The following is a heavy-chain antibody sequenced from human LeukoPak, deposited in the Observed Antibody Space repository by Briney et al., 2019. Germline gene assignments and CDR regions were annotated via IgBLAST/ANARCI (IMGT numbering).Heavy chain of an antibody. D-gene: IGHD3-3*01. CDR3: ARAARDDLWSGHDY. Sequence: GGSLRLPCAASGFTFSSYSMNWVRQAPGKGLEWVSSISSSSSYIYYADSVKGRFTISGDNAKNSLYLQMNSLRAEDTAVYYCARAARDDLWSGHDYWGQGTLVTVSS. CDR1: GFTFSSYS. CDR2: ISSSSSYI. V-gene: IGHV3-21*01. J-gene: IGHJ4*02.